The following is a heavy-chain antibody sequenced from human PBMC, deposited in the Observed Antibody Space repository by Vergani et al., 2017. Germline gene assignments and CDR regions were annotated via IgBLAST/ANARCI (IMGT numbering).Heavy chain of an antibody. CDR2: IWYDGSNK. V-gene: IGHV3-33*01. D-gene: IGHD3-9*01. J-gene: IGHJ6*03. CDR3: ARRSYDILTGYYTSHYYYYMDV. CDR1: GFTFSSYG. Sequence: QVQLVESGGGVVQPGRSLRLSCAASGFTFSSYGMHWVRQAPGKGLEWVAVIWYDGSNKYYADSVKGRFTISRDNSKNTLYLQMNSLRAEDTAVYYCARRSYDILTGYYTSHYYYYMDVWGKGP.